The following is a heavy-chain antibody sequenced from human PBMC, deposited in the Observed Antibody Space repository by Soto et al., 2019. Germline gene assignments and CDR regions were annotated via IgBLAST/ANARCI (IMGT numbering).Heavy chain of an antibody. V-gene: IGHV4-34*01. CDR1: GGSFSGYY. Sequence: SETLSLTCAVYGGSFSGYYWSWIRQPPGKGLEWIGEINHSGSTNYNPSLKSRVTISVDTSKNQFSLKLSSVTAADTAVYYCARGRGYYYGSGSYRGPGAFDIWGQGTMVTVSS. J-gene: IGHJ3*02. CDR2: INHSGST. CDR3: ARGRGYYYGSGSYRGPGAFDI. D-gene: IGHD3-10*01.